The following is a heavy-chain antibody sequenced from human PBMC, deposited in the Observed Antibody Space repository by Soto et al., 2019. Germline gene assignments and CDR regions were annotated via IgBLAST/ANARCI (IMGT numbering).Heavy chain of an antibody. J-gene: IGHJ4*02. CDR1: GFTFSSYA. V-gene: IGHV3-23*01. CDR3: AKERQATTVTLPDY. D-gene: IGHD4-17*01. CDR2: ISGSGIST. Sequence: EVQLLESGGGLVQPGGSLRLSCAASGFTFSSYAMNWVRQAPGKGLDWVSTISGSGISTYYADSVKGRFTISRDNSKNTLYLQMNSLRAEDTAVYYCAKERQATTVTLPDYWGQGTLVTVCS.